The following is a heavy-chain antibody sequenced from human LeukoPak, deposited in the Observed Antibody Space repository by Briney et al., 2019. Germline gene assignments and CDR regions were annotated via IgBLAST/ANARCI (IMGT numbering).Heavy chain of an antibody. Sequence: SETLSLTCTVSDGSFNFYFWHWIRQPPGKGLDWIGEIDNRGSTQYNPSLRSRVTISVDTSRNQFSLEPTSVTAADTAVYFCARDSHSGFQWGQGTLVTVSS. CDR1: DGSFNFYF. J-gene: IGHJ4*02. CDR3: ARDSHSGFQ. CDR2: IDNRGST. V-gene: IGHV4-34*01. D-gene: IGHD3-10*01.